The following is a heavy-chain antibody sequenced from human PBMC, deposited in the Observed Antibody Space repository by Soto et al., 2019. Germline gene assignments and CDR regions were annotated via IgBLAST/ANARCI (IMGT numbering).Heavy chain of an antibody. CDR3: AGRYSSSFDY. D-gene: IGHD6-13*01. Sequence: SETLSLTCTVSGGSISSYYWSWIRQPPGKGLEWIGYIYYSGSTNYNPSLKSRVTISVDTSKNQFSLKLSSVTAADTAVYYCAGRYSSSFDYWGQGTLVTVSS. CDR1: GGSISSYY. J-gene: IGHJ4*02. V-gene: IGHV4-59*08. CDR2: IYYSGST.